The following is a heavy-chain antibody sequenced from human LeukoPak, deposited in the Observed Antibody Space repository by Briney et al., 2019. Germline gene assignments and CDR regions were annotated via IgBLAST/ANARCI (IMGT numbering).Heavy chain of an antibody. D-gene: IGHD3-22*01. CDR2: ISYDGSNK. J-gene: IGHJ6*02. Sequence: GGSLRLSCAASEFTFSSYAMHWVRQAPGKGLEWVAVISYDGSNKYYADSVKGRFTIPRDNSKNTLYLQMNSLRTEDTAVYYCARDCDTSGYYYCGMDVWGQGTTVAVSS. CDR3: ARDCDTSGYYYCGMDV. CDR1: EFTFSSYA. V-gene: IGHV3-30-3*01.